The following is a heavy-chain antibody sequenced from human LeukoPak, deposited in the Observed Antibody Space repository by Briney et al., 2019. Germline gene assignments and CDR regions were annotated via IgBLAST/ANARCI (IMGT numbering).Heavy chain of an antibody. V-gene: IGHV1-24*01. D-gene: IGHD3-22*01. CDR2: FDPEDSET. CDR3: ATATPEYYYDSRAFDY. Sequence: GASVKVSCKVSGYTLTELSMHWVRQAPGKGLEWMGGFDPEDSETIYAQKFQGRVTMTEDTSTDTAYMELSSLRSEDTAVYYCATATPEYYYDSRAFDYWGQGTLVTVSS. CDR1: GYTLTELS. J-gene: IGHJ4*02.